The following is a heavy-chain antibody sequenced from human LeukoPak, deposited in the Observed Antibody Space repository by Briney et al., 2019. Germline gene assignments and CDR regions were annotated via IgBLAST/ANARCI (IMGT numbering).Heavy chain of an antibody. Sequence: PSETLSRTCTVSGGSLSSSSYYWGWIRQPPGKGLEWIGNIYYSGSTYYNPSLKSRVTISLDTSKNQFSLKLNSVTAADTAMYYCARDMAQMATISFDSWGQGTLVTVSS. CDR1: GGSLSSSSYY. D-gene: IGHD5-24*01. CDR3: ARDMAQMATISFDS. V-gene: IGHV4-39*07. CDR2: IYYSGST. J-gene: IGHJ4*02.